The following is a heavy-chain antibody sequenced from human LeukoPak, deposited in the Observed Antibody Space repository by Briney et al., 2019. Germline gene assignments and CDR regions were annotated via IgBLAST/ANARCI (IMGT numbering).Heavy chain of an antibody. CDR3: AREGARDYFDY. J-gene: IGHJ4*02. CDR1: GFTFNIHG. V-gene: IGHV3-48*04. CDR2: ISSSGSTI. Sequence: PGGSLRLSCAASGFTFNIHGMNWVRQAPGKGLEWVSYISSSGSTIYYADSVKGRFTISRDNAKNSLYLQMNSLRAEDTAVYYCAREGARDYFDYWGQGTLVTVSS.